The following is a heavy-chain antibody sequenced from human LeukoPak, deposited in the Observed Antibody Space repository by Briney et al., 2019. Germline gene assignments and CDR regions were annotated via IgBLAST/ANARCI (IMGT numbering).Heavy chain of an antibody. V-gene: IGHV3-7*01. Sequence: GGSLRLSCAASGFTFSSYAMSWVRQAPGKGLEWVANIKQDGSEKYYVDSVKGRFTISRDNAKNSLYLQMNSLRAEDTAVYYCAREDQLGDDYWGQGALVTVSS. CDR1: GFTFSSYA. CDR3: AREDQLGDDY. CDR2: IKQDGSEK. D-gene: IGHD2-2*01. J-gene: IGHJ4*02.